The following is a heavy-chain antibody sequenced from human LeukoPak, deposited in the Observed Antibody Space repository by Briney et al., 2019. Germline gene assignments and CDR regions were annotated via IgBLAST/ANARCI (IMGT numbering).Heavy chain of an antibody. V-gene: IGHV3-7*05. CDR1: GFTFSSYW. CDR3: ARVLYSSGWYVRDY. D-gene: IGHD6-19*01. Sequence: PGGSLRLSCAAPGFTFSSYWMNWVRQAPGKGLEWVANIKQDGSEKYYVDSVKGRFTISRDNAKNSLYLQMNSLRAEDTALYYCARVLYSSGWYVRDYWGQGTLVTVSS. J-gene: IGHJ4*02. CDR2: IKQDGSEK.